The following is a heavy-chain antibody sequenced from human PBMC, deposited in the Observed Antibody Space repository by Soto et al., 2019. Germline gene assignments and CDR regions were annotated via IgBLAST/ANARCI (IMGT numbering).Heavy chain of an antibody. CDR3: ATYIALTVVLPSH. V-gene: IGHV3-30*03. CDR2: ISYEGSIK. D-gene: IGHD3-22*01. CDR1: GFTFSSYG. Sequence: QVQLVESGGGVVQPGRSLRLSCAASGFTFSSYGMHWVRQAPGKGLEWVALISYEGSIKYYADSVKGRFTISRDNSKNTLFLQMSSLRADDTAVYYCATYIALTVVLPSHWGQGTLVTVSS. J-gene: IGHJ4*02.